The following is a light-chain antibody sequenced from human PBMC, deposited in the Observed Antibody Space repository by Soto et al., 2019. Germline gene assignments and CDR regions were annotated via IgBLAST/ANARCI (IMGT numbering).Light chain of an antibody. V-gene: IGLV2-8*01. CDR2: EIN. Sequence: QSVLTQPPSASGSTGQSVTISCTETSSDVGAYDYVSWYQQHPGKAPKLMIYEINKRPSGVPDRFSGSKSGNTASLTVSGLQAEDEADYYCSSFAGSNNFPYVFGTGTKVTVL. CDR3: SSFAGSNNFPYV. J-gene: IGLJ1*01. CDR1: SSDVGAYDY.